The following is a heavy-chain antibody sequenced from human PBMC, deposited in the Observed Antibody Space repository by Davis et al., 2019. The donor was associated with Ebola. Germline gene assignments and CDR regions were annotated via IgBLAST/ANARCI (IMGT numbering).Heavy chain of an antibody. CDR1: GGSISSSSYY. Sequence: SETLSLTCTVSGGSISSSSYYWGWIRQPPGKGLEWIGSIYYSGSTYYNPSLKSRVTISVDTSKNQFSLKLSSVTAADTAVYYCIVVAGLFFFDYWGQGTLVTVSS. CDR2: IYYSGST. CDR3: IVVAGLFFFDY. D-gene: IGHD6-19*01. V-gene: IGHV4-39*01. J-gene: IGHJ4*02.